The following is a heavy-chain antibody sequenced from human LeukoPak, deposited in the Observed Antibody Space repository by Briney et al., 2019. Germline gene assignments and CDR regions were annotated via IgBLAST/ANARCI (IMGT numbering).Heavy chain of an antibody. D-gene: IGHD3-10*01. V-gene: IGHV3-30*04. Sequence: GGSLRPSCTAAGSTFSSTAIYSVRQAPGKGRGCVTVISDDESDKYYADSVKGRFTISRDNSKNTVFLEMNSLRGDDTAIYYCARDAAFGSGSYLDYWGQGILVTVSS. J-gene: IGHJ4*02. CDR1: GSTFSSTA. CDR2: ISDDESDK. CDR3: ARDAAFGSGSYLDY.